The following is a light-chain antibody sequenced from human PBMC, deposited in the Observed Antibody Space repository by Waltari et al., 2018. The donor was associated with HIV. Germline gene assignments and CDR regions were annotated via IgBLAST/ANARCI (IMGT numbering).Light chain of an antibody. CDR3: ASWDDSLSGWV. J-gene: IGLJ3*02. CDR2: RNN. Sequence: QSVLTQPPSASGTPGQTVTISCSGSSSNIGGNYVYWYQRLPGTAPKLLNYRNNQRPSGVPDRFSGSKSGTSASLASSGLRSEDEADYYCASWDDSLSGWVFGGGTKVTVL. CDR1: SSNIGGNY. V-gene: IGLV1-47*01.